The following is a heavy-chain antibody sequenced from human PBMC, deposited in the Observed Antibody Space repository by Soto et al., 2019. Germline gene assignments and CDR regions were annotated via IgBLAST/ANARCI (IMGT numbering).Heavy chain of an antibody. CDR1: GGSVSSGSYY. CDR3: ARFYSEYYDFWSGYPY. CDR2: IYYSGST. D-gene: IGHD3-3*01. Sequence: SETLSLTCTVSGGSVSSGSYYWSWIRQPPGKGLEWIGYIYYSGSTNYNPSLKSRVTISVDTSKNQFSLKLSSVTAADTAVYYXARFYSEYYDFWSGYPYWGQGTLVTVSS. J-gene: IGHJ4*02. V-gene: IGHV4-61*01.